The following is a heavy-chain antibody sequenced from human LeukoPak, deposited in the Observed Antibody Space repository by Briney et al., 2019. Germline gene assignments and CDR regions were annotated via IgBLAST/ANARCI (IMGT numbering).Heavy chain of an antibody. CDR3: AKYGSGSYYKTSYDY. Sequence: GGSLRLSCAASGFTFSSYAMSWVRQAPGKGLEWVSAISGSGGSTYHADSVKGRFTISRDNSKNTLYLQMNSLRAEDTAVYYCAKYGSGSYYKTSYDYWGQGTLVTVSS. V-gene: IGHV3-23*01. J-gene: IGHJ4*02. CDR2: ISGSGGST. D-gene: IGHD3-10*01. CDR1: GFTFSSYA.